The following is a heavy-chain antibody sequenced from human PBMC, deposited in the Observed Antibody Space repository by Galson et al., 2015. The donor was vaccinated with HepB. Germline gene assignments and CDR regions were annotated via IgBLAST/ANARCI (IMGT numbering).Heavy chain of an antibody. CDR2: ISSSSSYI. V-gene: IGHV3-21*01. D-gene: IGHD6-13*01. Sequence: SLRLSCAASGFTFSSYSMNWVRQAPGKGLEWVSSISSSSSYIYYADSVKGRFTISRDNAKNSLYLQMNSLRAEDTAVYYCARVRIASFPSDYWGQGTLVTVSS. CDR1: GFTFSSYS. J-gene: IGHJ4*02. CDR3: ARVRIASFPSDY.